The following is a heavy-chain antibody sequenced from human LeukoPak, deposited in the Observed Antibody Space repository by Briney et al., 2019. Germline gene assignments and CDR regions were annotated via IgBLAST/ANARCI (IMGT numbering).Heavy chain of an antibody. CDR1: GFIFNNYA. J-gene: IGHJ4*02. D-gene: IGHD6-19*01. CDR2: ISWNSGSI. V-gene: IGHV3-9*01. Sequence: GRSPRLSCAGSGFIFNNYAMHWVRQPPGKGLEWVSGISWNSGSIDYADSVKGRFTISRDNAKNSLYLQMNSLRVEDTAFYYCAKDNRRHYTSGPNPDSLHWGQGALVTVSS. CDR3: AKDNRRHYTSGPNPDSLH.